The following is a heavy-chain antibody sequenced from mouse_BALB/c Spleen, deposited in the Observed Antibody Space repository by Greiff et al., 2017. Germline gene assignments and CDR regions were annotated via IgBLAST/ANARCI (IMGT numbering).Heavy chain of an antibody. CDR3: ARGDGSSYDWFAY. Sequence: VQLQQSGAELAKPGASVKMSCKASGYTFTSYWMHWVKQRPGQGLEWIGYINPSTGYTEYNQKFKDKATLTADKSSSTAYMQLSSLTSEDSAVYYCARGDGSSYDWFAYWGQGTLVTVSA. V-gene: IGHV1-7*01. J-gene: IGHJ3*01. CDR2: INPSTGYT. D-gene: IGHD1-1*01. CDR1: GYTFTSYW.